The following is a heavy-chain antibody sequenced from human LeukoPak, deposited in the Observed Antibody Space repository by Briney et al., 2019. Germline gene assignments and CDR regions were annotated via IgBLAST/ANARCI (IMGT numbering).Heavy chain of an antibody. J-gene: IGHJ4*02. V-gene: IGHV3-23*01. CDR3: AKYCSGATCSGY. D-gene: IGHD2-15*01. CDR1: GFTFSSYS. Sequence: GPSLRLSCAASGFTFSSYSMCWVRQAPGKWPECVSGIKESGDITYYAESVKGRFTISTDNSKNTLYLQMNSLRAEDTAKYYCAKYCSGATCSGYWGQGTLVTVSS. CDR2: IKESGDIT.